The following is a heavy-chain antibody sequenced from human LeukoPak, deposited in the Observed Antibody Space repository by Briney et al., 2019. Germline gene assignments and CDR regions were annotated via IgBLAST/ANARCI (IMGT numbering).Heavy chain of an antibody. Sequence: ASVKVSCKASGYTFTSYAMHWVRQAPGQRLEWMGWINAGNGNTKYSRKFQGRVTITRDTSASTAYMELSSLRSEDTAVYYCARACIVGGFDPWGQGTLVTVSS. D-gene: IGHD1-26*01. J-gene: IGHJ5*02. CDR1: GYTFTSYA. CDR3: ARACIVGGFDP. CDR2: INAGNGNT. V-gene: IGHV1-3*01.